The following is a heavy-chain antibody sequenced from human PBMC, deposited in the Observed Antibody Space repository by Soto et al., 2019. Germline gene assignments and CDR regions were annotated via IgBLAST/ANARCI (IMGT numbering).Heavy chain of an antibody. CDR2: IYYSGST. CDR3: ARVGGFGATTIDY. J-gene: IGHJ4*02. CDR1: GGSISRGDYY. V-gene: IGHV4-30-4*01. D-gene: IGHD3-10*01. Sequence: SETLSLTCTVSGGSISRGDYYWRWIRQPPGKGLEWIGYIYYSGSTYYNPSLKSRVTISVDTSKNQFSLKLSSVTAADTAVYYCARVGGFGATTIDYWGQGTLVTVSS.